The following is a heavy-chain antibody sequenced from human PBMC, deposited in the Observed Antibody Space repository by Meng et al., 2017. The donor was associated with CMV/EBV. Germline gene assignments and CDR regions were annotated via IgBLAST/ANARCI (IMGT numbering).Heavy chain of an antibody. J-gene: IGHJ4*02. V-gene: IGHV3-23*01. Sequence: GESLKISCAASGFTFSSYAMSWVRQAPGKGLEWVSAISGSGGSTYYADSVKGRFTISRDNSKNTLYLEMNSLRAEDTAVYYCARFVSSGSFLDYWGQGTLVTVSS. D-gene: IGHD3-22*01. CDR3: ARFVSSGSFLDY. CDR1: GFTFSSYA. CDR2: ISGSGGST.